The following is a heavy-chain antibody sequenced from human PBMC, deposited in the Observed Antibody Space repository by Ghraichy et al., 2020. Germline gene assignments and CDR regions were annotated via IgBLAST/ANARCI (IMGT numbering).Heavy chain of an antibody. Sequence: GGSLRLSCAASGFTLSSYWMSWVRQAPGKGLQWVANIKQDGSEKYYVDSVKGRFTISRDNAENSLYLQMNGLRAEDTAVYFCAVVVGAIHFGYWGQGTLVTVSS. J-gene: IGHJ4*02. D-gene: IGHD2-15*01. CDR3: AVVVGAIHFGY. V-gene: IGHV3-7*01. CDR2: IKQDGSEK. CDR1: GFTLSSYW.